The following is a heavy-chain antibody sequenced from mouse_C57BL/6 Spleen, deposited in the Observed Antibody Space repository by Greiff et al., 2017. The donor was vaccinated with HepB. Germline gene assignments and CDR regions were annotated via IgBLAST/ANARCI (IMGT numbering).Heavy chain of an antibody. CDR2: IDPSDSYT. J-gene: IGHJ2*01. Sequence: VQLQQPGAELVRPGTSVKLSCKASGYTFTSYWMHWVKQRPGQGLEWIGVIDPSDSYTNYNQKFKGKATLTVDTSSSTAYMQLSSLTSEDSAVYYCASPYYYGSSSFDYWGQGTTLTVSS. CDR3: ASPYYYGSSSFDY. D-gene: IGHD1-1*01. V-gene: IGHV1-59*01. CDR1: GYTFTSYW.